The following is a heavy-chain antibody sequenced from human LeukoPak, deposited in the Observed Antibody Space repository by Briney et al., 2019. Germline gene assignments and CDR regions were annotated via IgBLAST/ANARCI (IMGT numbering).Heavy chain of an antibody. D-gene: IGHD3-9*01. CDR1: GVTFRFYA. J-gene: IGHJ4*02. Sequence: GGSLRLSCAASGVTFRFYAMAWVRQAPGKGLEWVSGITSSGDDTYFADSVRGRFAISRDNSQSTLYLQMNSLRVDDTAVYYCVLRYTNSWYYDFWGQGTLVTVSS. V-gene: IGHV3-23*01. CDR3: VLRYTNSWYYDF. CDR2: ITSSGDDT.